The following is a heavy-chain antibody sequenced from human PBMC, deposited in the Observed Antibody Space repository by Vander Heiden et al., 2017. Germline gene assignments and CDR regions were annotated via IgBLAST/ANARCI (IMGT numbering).Heavy chain of an antibody. Sequence: EVQLVESGGGLVQPGRSLRLSCAASGFTFDDYAMHWVRQAPGKGLEWVSGISWNSGSIGEADSVKGRFTISRDNAKNSLYLKMKSLRAEDTALYYGGSSAAGDEDYWGQGTLVTVSS. J-gene: IGHJ4*02. CDR1: GFTFDDYA. V-gene: IGHV3-9*01. D-gene: IGHD6-13*01. CDR3: GSSAAGDEDY. CDR2: ISWNSGSI.